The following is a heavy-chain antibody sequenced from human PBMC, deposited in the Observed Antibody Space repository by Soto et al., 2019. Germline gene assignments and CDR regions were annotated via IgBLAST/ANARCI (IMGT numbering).Heavy chain of an antibody. CDR2: IYSGGST. CDR3: ARDRIPTGMDV. CDR1: GFTVSSNY. V-gene: IGHV3-66*01. J-gene: IGHJ6*02. Sequence: EVQLVESGGGLVQPGGSLRLSCAASGFTVSSNYMSWVRQAPGKGLERVSVIYSGGSTYYADSVKGRFTISRDNSKNTQYLQMNRLRAEDTAVYYCARDRIPTGMDVWGQGTTVTVSS.